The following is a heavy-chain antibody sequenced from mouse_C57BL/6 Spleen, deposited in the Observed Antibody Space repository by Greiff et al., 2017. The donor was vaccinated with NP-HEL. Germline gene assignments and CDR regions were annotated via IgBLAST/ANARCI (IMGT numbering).Heavy chain of an antibody. V-gene: IGHV7-3*01. CDR2: IRNKANGYTT. J-gene: IGHJ1*03. Sequence: EVQLMESGGGLVQPGSSLSLSCSASGFTFTDYYMNWVRQPPGKALEWLGFIRNKANGYTTEYSASVKGRFTISRDNSQSILYLQMNALRPEDSATYYCARYSPLYYSWYFDVWGTGTTVTVSS. CDR3: ARYSPLYYSWYFDV. D-gene: IGHD1-1*01. CDR1: GFTFTDYY.